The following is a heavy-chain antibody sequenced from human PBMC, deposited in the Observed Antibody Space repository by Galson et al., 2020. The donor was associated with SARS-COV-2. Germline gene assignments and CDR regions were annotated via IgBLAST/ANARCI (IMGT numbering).Heavy chain of an antibody. J-gene: IGHJ4*02. CDR1: GFTFSSYG. V-gene: IGHV3-30*18. CDR2: ISYDGSNK. Sequence: GGSLRLSCAASGFTFSSYGMHWVRQAPGKGLEWVAVISYDGSNKYYADSVKGRFTISRDNSKNTLYLQMNSLRAEDTAVYYCAKVSQWELYTLDYWGQGTLVTVSS. D-gene: IGHD1-26*01. CDR3: AKVSQWELYTLDY.